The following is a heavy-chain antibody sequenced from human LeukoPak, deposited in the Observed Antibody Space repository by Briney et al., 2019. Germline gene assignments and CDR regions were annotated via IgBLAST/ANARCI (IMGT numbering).Heavy chain of an antibody. CDR1: GGSISSSSYY. J-gene: IGHJ2*01. CDR2: IYYSGST. CDR3: ARVRYSWYFDL. D-gene: IGHD1-1*01. Sequence: PSETLSLTCTVSGGSISSSSYYWGWIRQPPGKGLEWIGSIYYSGSTYYNPSLKSRVTISVDTSKNQSSLKLSSVTAADTAVYYCARVRYSWYFDLWGRGTLVTVSS. V-gene: IGHV4-39*07.